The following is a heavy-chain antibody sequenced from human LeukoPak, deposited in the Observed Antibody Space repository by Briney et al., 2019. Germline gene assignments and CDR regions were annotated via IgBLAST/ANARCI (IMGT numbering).Heavy chain of an antibody. D-gene: IGHD1-26*01. CDR2: IIPILGIA. CDR3: ALIVGANYYFDY. J-gene: IGHJ4*02. CDR1: GGTFSSYA. Sequence: SVKVSCKASGGTFSSYAISWVRQAPGQRLEWMGRIIPILGIANYAQKFQGRVTITADKSTSTAYMELSSLRSEDTAVYYCALIVGANYYFDYWGQGTLVTVSS. V-gene: IGHV1-69*04.